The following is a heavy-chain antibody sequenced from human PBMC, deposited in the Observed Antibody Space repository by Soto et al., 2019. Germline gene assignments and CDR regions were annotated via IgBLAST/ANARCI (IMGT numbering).Heavy chain of an antibody. D-gene: IGHD2-2*01. CDR2: VYYTGTT. V-gene: IGHV4-59*01. CDR3: AREMISTSRNYYYGMGV. CDR1: GDSIGGFY. Sequence: LSLTCTVSGDSIGGFYWSWIRQPPGKGLQWIGNVYYTGTTDYNPSLRSRVTISVDMSKNRFSLKLSSVTAADTAVYYCAREMISTSRNYYYGMGVWGQGTTVTVSS. J-gene: IGHJ6*02.